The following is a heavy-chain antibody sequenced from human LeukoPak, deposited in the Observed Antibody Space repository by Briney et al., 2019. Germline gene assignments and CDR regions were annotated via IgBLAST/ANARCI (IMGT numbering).Heavy chain of an antibody. D-gene: IGHD5-18*01. CDR1: GGSFSGYY. CDR2: INHSGST. J-gene: IGHJ4*02. Sequence: SETLSLTCAVYGGSFSGYYGSWIRQPPGKGLEWIGEINHSGSTNYNPSLKSRVTISVDTSKNQFSLTLSSVSAADTAVYYCARRNGYSYGKVDYWGQGTLVTVSS. V-gene: IGHV4-34*01. CDR3: ARRNGYSYGKVDY.